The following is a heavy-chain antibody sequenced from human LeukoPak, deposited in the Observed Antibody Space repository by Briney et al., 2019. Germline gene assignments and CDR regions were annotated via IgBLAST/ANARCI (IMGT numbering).Heavy chain of an antibody. D-gene: IGHD1-26*01. Sequence: GGSLRLSCAASGFTFSSYGMHWVRQAPGKGLEWVAFIRYDGSNKYYADSVKGRFTISRDNSKNTLYLQMNSLRAEDTAVYYCAKDPYSGRQGYNWFDPWGQGTLVTVSS. CDR3: AKDPYSGRQGYNWFDP. J-gene: IGHJ5*02. CDR1: GFTFSSYG. CDR2: IRYDGSNK. V-gene: IGHV3-30*02.